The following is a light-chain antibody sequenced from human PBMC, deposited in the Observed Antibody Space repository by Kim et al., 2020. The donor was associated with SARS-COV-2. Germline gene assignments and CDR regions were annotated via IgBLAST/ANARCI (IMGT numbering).Light chain of an antibody. CDR3: QQYDNLPIT. Sequence: ATVGDKVTIPCQASQDISNYLNWYQQKPGKATKLLFYDASNLETGVPSRFSGSGYGTDFTYTISSLQPGDIATYYCQQYDNLPITFGQGTRLEIK. V-gene: IGKV1-33*01. CDR1: QDISNY. CDR2: DAS. J-gene: IGKJ5*01.